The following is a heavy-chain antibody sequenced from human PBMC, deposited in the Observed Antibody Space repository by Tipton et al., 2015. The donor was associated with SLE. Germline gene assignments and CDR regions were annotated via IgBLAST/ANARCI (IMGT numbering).Heavy chain of an antibody. CDR2: IWYDGSNK. V-gene: IGHV3-30*18. J-gene: IGHJ6*03. CDR1: GFTLSSYG. CDR3: AKEDTAHGGYYMDV. D-gene: IGHD3-16*01. Sequence: SLRLSCAASGFTLSSYGMHWVRQAPGKGLEWVAVIWYDGSNKYYADSEKGRFTISRDNSKNTLSLQMNSLRSEDTAVYYCAKEDTAHGGYYMDVWGKGTTVTIS.